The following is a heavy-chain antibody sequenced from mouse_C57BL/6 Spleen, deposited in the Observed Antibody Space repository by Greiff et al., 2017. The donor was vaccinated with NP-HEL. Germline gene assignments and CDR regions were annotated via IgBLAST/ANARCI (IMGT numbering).Heavy chain of an antibody. CDR3: ARLGNDYDGFAY. CDR2: IRNKANGYTT. V-gene: IGHV7-3*01. D-gene: IGHD2-4*01. CDR1: GFTFTDYY. Sequence: EVKLMESGGGLVQPGGSLSLSCAASGFTFTDYYMSWVRQPPGKALEWLGFIRNKANGYTTEYSASVKGRFTISRDNSQSILYLQMNALRAEDSATYYCARLGNDYDGFAYWGQGTLVTVSA. J-gene: IGHJ3*01.